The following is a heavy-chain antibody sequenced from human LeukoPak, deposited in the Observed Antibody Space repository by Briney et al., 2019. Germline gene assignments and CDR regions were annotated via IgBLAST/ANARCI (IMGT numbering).Heavy chain of an antibody. J-gene: IGHJ6*03. CDR2: ISAYNGNT. Sequence: ASVKVSCKASGYTFTNYGISWVRQAPGQGLEWMGWISAYNGNTNYGQKLKGRVTMTTDTSTSTAYMELRSLRSDDTAVYYCARDLRGGQYYYYMDVWGKGTTVTVSS. CDR1: GYTFTNYG. CDR3: ARDLRGGQYYYYMDV. V-gene: IGHV1-18*01.